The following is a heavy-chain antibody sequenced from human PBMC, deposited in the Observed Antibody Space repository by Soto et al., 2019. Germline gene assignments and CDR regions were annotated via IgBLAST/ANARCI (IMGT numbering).Heavy chain of an antibody. Sequence: EVKLVESRGGLVQPGGSLRLSCAASGFTFSSYSMNWVRQAPGKGLEWVSYISSSSSTIYYADSVKGRFTISRDNAKNSLYLQMNSLRAEDTAVYYCARDFDWLFDYWGQGTLVTVSS. J-gene: IGHJ4*02. CDR2: ISSSSSTI. D-gene: IGHD3-9*01. CDR1: GFTFSSYS. V-gene: IGHV3-48*01. CDR3: ARDFDWLFDY.